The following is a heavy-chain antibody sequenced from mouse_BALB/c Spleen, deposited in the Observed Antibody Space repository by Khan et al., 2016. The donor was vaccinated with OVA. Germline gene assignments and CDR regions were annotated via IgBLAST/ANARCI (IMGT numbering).Heavy chain of an antibody. CDR1: GYTFTNYI. V-gene: IGHV1S136*01. CDR2: INPYNDGT. CDR3: ARDYGSSFWFAY. D-gene: IGHD1-1*01. Sequence: IQLVQSGPELVKPGASVKMSCKASGYTFTNYIIHWVKQKPGQGLEWIGYINPYNDGTKYNEKFKGKATLTSDKSSSPAYMELSGPTSEDSAVYYCARDYGSSFWFAYWGQGTLVTVSA. J-gene: IGHJ3*01.